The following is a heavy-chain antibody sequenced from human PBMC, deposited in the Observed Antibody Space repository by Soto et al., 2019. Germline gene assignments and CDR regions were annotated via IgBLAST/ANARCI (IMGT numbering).Heavy chain of an antibody. Sequence: QVQLVESGGGVVQPGRSLRLSCAASGFTFSSYGMHWVRQAPGKGLEWVAVIWYDGSNKYYADSVKGRFTISRDNSKNTLYLQMNSLRAEDTAVYYCARDGYSGSYYDYYGMDLWGQGTTVTVSS. J-gene: IGHJ6*02. CDR2: IWYDGSNK. D-gene: IGHD1-26*01. CDR3: ARDGYSGSYYDYYGMDL. CDR1: GFTFSSYG. V-gene: IGHV3-33*01.